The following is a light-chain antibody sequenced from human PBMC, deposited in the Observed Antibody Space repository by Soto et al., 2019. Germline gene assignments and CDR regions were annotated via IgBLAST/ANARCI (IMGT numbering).Light chain of an antibody. J-gene: IGKJ2*01. V-gene: IGKV1-17*03. Sequence: DTQMTQSPSAMSASVGDRVTITCRASRDITNYVAWFQQKPGQVPKRLIYAASSLHRGVPSRFSGSGSGTEFTLTISSLHPEDFATYYCLQHNTYPHTFGQGTKLEIK. CDR1: RDITNY. CDR2: AAS. CDR3: LQHNTYPHT.